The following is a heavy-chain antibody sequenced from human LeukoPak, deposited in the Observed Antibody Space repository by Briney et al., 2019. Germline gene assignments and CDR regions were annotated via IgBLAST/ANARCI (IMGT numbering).Heavy chain of an antibody. Sequence: GGSLRLSCAASGFTFSNYAMSWVRQAPGKGLEWVSTISGSGGSTYYADSVKGRFTISRDNSKNTLYLQMNSLRAEDTAVYYCAKRPGMVAATVWVDPWGQGTLVTVSS. CDR2: ISGSGGST. D-gene: IGHD2-15*01. J-gene: IGHJ5*02. V-gene: IGHV3-23*01. CDR3: AKRPGMVAATVWVDP. CDR1: GFTFSNYA.